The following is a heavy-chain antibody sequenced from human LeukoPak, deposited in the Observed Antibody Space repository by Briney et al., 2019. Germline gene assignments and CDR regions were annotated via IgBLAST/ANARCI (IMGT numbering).Heavy chain of an antibody. D-gene: IGHD3-10*01. CDR2: IYYSGST. J-gene: IGHJ4*02. Sequence: SQTLSLTCTVSGGSISSGDYYWSWIRQPPGKGLEWIGYIYYSGSTYYNPSLKSRVTISVDTSKNQFSLKPSSVTAADTAVYYCARVWDSGSGSHFDYWGQGTLVTVSS. CDR1: GGSISSGDYY. V-gene: IGHV4-30-4*01. CDR3: ARVWDSGSGSHFDY.